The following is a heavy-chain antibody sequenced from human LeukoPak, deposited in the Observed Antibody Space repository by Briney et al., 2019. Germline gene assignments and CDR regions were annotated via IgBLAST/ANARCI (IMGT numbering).Heavy chain of an antibody. J-gene: IGHJ4*02. V-gene: IGHV3-48*04. CDR2: ISSSGTTI. CDR3: ARGSLEDIVVVVAAPLFDY. CDR1: RFTFSSYG. Sequence: GGSLRLSCAASRFTFSSYGLHWVRQAPGKGLEWVSYISSSGTTIYYADSVKGRFTISRDNAKNSLYLQMNSLRAEDTAVYYCARGSLEDIVVVVAAPLFDYWGQGTLVTVSS. D-gene: IGHD2-15*01.